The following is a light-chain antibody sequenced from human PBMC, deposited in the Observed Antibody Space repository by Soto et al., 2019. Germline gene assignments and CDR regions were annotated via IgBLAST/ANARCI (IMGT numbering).Light chain of an antibody. J-gene: IGKJ1*01. CDR1: QSVSSY. V-gene: IGKV3-11*01. CDR2: GAS. Sequence: ETEITQSPSCLPMPQGERATLSCRASQSVSSYFAWYPPKPGQAPRLLICGASNRATGIPARFSGRGSGTDFTLTSSLQPDDVVADYCHQYGSSPWTFGQGTKVDIK. CDR3: HQYGSSPWT.